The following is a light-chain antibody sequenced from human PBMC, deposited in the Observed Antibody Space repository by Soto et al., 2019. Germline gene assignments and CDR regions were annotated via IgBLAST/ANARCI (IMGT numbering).Light chain of an antibody. CDR1: SSVVGAYNY. CDR3: STWTSGATYA. V-gene: IGLV2-14*03. CDR2: DVN. J-gene: IGLJ1*01. Sequence: QSVLTQPASVSGSPGQSITISCAGTSSVVGAYNYVSWYQHHPGKAPKLMIYDVNNRPSGDSNRFSGSKSGNTASLTISGLQAEDEADYYCSTWTSGATYAFGSGTKVTVL.